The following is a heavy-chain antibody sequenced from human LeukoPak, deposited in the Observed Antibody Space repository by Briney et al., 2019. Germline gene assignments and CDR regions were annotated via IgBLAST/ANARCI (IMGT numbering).Heavy chain of an antibody. CDR1: GFTFSSYG. CDR2: ISYDGSNK. V-gene: IGHV3-30*18. D-gene: IGHD5-18*01. Sequence: GGSLRLSCAASGFTFSSYGMHWVRQAPGKGPEWVAVISYDGSNKYYADSVKGRFTISRDNSKNALYLQMNSLRAEDTAVYYCAENLYSYGYVGRTLFDYWGQGTLVTVSS. J-gene: IGHJ4*02. CDR3: AENLYSYGYVGRTLFDY.